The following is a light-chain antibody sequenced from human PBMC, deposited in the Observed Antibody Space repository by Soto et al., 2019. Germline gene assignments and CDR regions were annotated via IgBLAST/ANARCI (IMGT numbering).Light chain of an antibody. CDR2: GAT. Sequence: EIVMTQTRATLSVSPGARATLSCRPSQSVSILLAWYQQTPGQAPRLLIHGATTRATGTPARFSGSGSGTEFTLTISSLQSEDFAVYYCQQYNNWPRTFGQGTKVDIK. J-gene: IGKJ1*01. CDR1: QSVSIL. CDR3: QQYNNWPRT. V-gene: IGKV3-15*01.